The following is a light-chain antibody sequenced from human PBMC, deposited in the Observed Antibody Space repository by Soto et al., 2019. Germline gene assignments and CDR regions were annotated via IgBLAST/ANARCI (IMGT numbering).Light chain of an antibody. CDR2: GAS. V-gene: IGKV3-20*01. J-gene: IGKJ1*01. CDR3: QHYDRAPMWT. CDR1: QSISSSY. Sequence: EIVLTQSPGTLSLSPGERATLSCRSSQSISSSYLAWYQQKPGQAPRLLIYGASSRATGIPDRFSGSGSGTDFTLTINRLEPEDFAVYYCQHYDRAPMWTFGQGTKVDIK.